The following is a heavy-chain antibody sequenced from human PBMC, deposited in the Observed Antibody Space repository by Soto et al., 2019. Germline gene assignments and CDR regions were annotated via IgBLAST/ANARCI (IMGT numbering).Heavy chain of an antibody. CDR3: ARAAVGYSYPNAFDI. V-gene: IGHV1-2*02. D-gene: IGHD5-18*01. J-gene: IGHJ3*02. CDR2: INPNSGGT. CDR1: GYTFTGYY. Sequence: GASVQVSCKASGYTFTGYYMHWVRQAPGQGLEWMGWINPNSGGTNYAQKFQGRVTMTRDTSISTAYMELSRLRSDDTAVYYCARAAVGYSYPNAFDIWGQGTMVTVSS.